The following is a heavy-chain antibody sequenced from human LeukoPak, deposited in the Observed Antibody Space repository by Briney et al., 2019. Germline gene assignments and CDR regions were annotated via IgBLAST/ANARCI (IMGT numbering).Heavy chain of an antibody. CDR1: GFTFSSYA. V-gene: IGHV3-23*01. Sequence: GGSLRLSRAASGFTFSSYAMSWVRQAPGKGLEWVSAISGSGGSTYYADSVKGRFTISRDNSKNTLYLQMNSLRVEDTAVYYCAKDIVGASAFDYWGQGTLVTVSS. CDR2: ISGSGGST. D-gene: IGHD1-26*01. J-gene: IGHJ4*02. CDR3: AKDIVGASAFDY.